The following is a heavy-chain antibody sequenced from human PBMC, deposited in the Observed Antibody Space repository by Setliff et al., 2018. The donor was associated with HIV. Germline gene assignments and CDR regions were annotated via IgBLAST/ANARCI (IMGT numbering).Heavy chain of an antibody. D-gene: IGHD3-22*01. Sequence: LSLTCTVSGGSISSGDYYWSWIRQPPGKGLEWVSYISSSGSPIHYADSVRGRSTISRDNSKNTLYLQMNSLRADDTAVYYCAKDLVRPPTHYYYDPNGPFDPWGQGTLVTVSS. CDR3: AKDLVRPPTHYYYDPNGPFDP. CDR2: ISSSGSPI. J-gene: IGHJ5*02. CDR1: GGSISSGDYY. V-gene: IGHV3-11*04.